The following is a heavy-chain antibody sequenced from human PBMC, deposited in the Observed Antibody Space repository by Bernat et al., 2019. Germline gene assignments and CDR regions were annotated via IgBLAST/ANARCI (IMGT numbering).Heavy chain of an antibody. Sequence: EVQLVESGGGVVQPGGSLRLSCAASGFTFDDYAMHWVRQAPGKGLEWVSLISGDGGSTYYADSVKGRFTISRDNSKNSLYLQMNSLRTEDTALYYCAKDIGYGDYGGAFDYWGQGTLVTVSS. D-gene: IGHD4-17*01. CDR3: AKDIGYGDYGGAFDY. J-gene: IGHJ4*02. CDR1: GFTFDDYA. V-gene: IGHV3-43*02. CDR2: ISGDGGST.